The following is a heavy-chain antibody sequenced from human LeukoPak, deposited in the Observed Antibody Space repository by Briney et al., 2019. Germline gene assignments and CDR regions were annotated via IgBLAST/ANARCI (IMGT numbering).Heavy chain of an antibody. CDR2: IYTSGST. J-gene: IGHJ6*03. V-gene: IGHV4-4*07. D-gene: IGHD2-15*01. Sequence: KASETLSLTCTVSGGSISSYYWSWIRQPAGKGLEWIGRIYTSGSTNYNPSLKSRVTISVDTSKNQFSLELSSVTAADTAVYYCARGYCSGGSCYSYYYYNYMDVWGKGTTVTVSS. CDR3: ARGYCSGGSCYSYYYYNYMDV. CDR1: GGSISSYY.